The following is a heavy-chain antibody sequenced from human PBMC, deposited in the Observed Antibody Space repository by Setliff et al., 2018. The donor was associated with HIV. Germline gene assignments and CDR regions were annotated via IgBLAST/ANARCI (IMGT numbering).Heavy chain of an antibody. V-gene: IGHV4-59*11. D-gene: IGHD3-9*01. Sequence: SETLSLTCTVSGGSIFSHYWSWIRQPPGRGLEWIGDIYYTGSTNFSPSLKSRVTISLDTSKNQFSLKLSSVSAADTAMYYCARGNPDFDILTGYWSHYFDYWGQGRLVTVSS. CDR2: IYYTGST. CDR1: GGSIFSHY. J-gene: IGHJ4*02. CDR3: ARGNPDFDILTGYWSHYFDY.